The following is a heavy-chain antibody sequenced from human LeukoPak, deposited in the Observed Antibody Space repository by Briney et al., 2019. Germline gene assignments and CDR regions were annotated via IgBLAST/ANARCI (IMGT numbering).Heavy chain of an antibody. Sequence: ASVKVSCKASGYTFTGYYMHWVRQAPGQGLEWMGWINPNSGGTNYAQKFQGRVTMTRDTSISTAYVELSRLRSDDTAVYYCARVAYYYDSSGHDAFDIWGQGTMVTVSS. CDR1: GYTFTGYY. D-gene: IGHD3-22*01. J-gene: IGHJ3*02. CDR2: INPNSGGT. CDR3: ARVAYYYDSSGHDAFDI. V-gene: IGHV1-2*02.